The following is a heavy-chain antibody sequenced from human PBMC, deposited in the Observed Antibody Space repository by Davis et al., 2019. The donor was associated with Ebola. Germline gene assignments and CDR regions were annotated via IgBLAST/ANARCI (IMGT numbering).Heavy chain of an antibody. CDR2: ISSSGSTI. CDR1: SGSFSDYY. CDR3: ARRLYGVRWYYYYGMDV. V-gene: IGHV3-11*01. D-gene: IGHD4/OR15-4a*01. J-gene: IGHJ6*02. Sequence: LSLTCAVYSGSFSDYYMSWIRQAPGKGLEWVSYISSSGSTIYYADSVKGRFTISRGNAKNSLYLQMNSLRAEDTAVYYCARRLYGVRWYYYYGMDVWGQGTTVTVSS.